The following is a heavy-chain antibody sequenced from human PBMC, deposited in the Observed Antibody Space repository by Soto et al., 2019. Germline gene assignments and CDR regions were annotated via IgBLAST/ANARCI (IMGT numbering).Heavy chain of an antibody. V-gene: IGHV3-21*01. Sequence: EVQLVESGGGLVKPGGSLRLSCAASGFTFSSYSMNWVRQAPGKGLEWVSSISSSSSYIYYADSVKGRFTISRDNAKNSLYLQMNSLRAEDTAVYYCARAGDVDTAMATGWFDPWGQGTLVTVSS. CDR1: GFTFSSYS. CDR3: ARAGDVDTAMATGWFDP. J-gene: IGHJ5*02. CDR2: ISSSSSYI. D-gene: IGHD5-18*01.